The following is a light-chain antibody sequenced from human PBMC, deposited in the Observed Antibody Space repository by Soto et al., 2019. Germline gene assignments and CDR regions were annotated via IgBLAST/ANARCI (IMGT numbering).Light chain of an antibody. V-gene: IGLV4-69*01. J-gene: IGLJ3*02. CDR3: PPWGTGIWV. Sequence: QSVLTQSPSASASLGASGKLTCTRSSGHSSYAIAWHQQQPEKGPRYLMKLNSDGSHSKGDGIPDRFSGSSSGAERYLTISSLQSEDEADYYCPPWGTGIWVCGGGTKLTVL. CDR2: LNSDGSH. CDR1: SGHSSYA.